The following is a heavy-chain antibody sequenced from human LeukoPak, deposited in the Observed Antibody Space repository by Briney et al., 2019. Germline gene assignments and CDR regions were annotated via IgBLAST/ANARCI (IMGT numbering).Heavy chain of an antibody. CDR2: TI. Sequence: TIKNADSVKGRFTISRDNAKNSLYLQMNSLRAEDTTIYYFCGASFTYWGQGTLVTVSS. V-gene: IGHV3-48*03. D-gene: IGHD2-21*01. CDR3: CGASFTY. J-gene: IGHJ4*02.